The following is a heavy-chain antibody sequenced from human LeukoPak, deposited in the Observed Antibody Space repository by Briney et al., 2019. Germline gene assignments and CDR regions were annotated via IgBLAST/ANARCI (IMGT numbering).Heavy chain of an antibody. J-gene: IGHJ4*02. CDR2: IYPGDSDT. CDR3: ARLDDYLFDY. Sequence: GESLQISCKGSGYSFTSYWIGWVRPMPGKGLEWMGIIYPGDSDTRYSPSFQGQVTISADKSITTAYLQWSSLKASDTALYYCARLDDYLFDYWGQGTLVTVSS. CDR1: GYSFTSYW. D-gene: IGHD4-11*01. V-gene: IGHV5-51*01.